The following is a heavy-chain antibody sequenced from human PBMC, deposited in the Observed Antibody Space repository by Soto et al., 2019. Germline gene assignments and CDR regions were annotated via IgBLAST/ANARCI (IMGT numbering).Heavy chain of an antibody. CDR1: GGSISSYY. CDR3: ARLLWSRGDWFDP. V-gene: IGHV4-59*08. CDR2: IYYSGST. J-gene: IGHJ5*02. D-gene: IGHD3-10*01. Sequence: QVQLQESGPGLVKPSETLSLTCTVSGGSISSYYWSWIRQPPGKGLEWIGYIYYSGSTNYNPSLKCRVTISVDTSKNQFSLKLSSVTAADTAVYYCARLLWSRGDWFDPWGQGTLVTVSS.